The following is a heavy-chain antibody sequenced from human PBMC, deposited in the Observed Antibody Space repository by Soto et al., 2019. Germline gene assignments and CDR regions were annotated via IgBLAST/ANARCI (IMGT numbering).Heavy chain of an antibody. CDR2: IKTKVEGVTT. V-gene: IGHV3-15*01. Sequence: GGSLRLSCEASGFTFNIAWMTWLRQPPGKGLEWVALIKTKVEGVTTHYAAPVKGRFTDSRDDSKTTKYLQVNSLKTEDTAVYYCAADTPVFGQGYFEYWGQGTRVTVSS. D-gene: IGHD3-22*01. CDR1: GFTFNIAW. CDR3: AADTPVFGQGYFEY. J-gene: IGHJ4*02.